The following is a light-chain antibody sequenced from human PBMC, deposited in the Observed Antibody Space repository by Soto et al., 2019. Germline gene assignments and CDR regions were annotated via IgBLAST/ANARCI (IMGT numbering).Light chain of an antibody. CDR2: GAS. CDR3: QEYSDSKA. V-gene: IGKV3-20*01. J-gene: IGKJ1*01. Sequence: IVLTQSPGTLSLSPGERGTLSCRASQSIRNNYLAWYQQTPGQAPRLLIYGASSRATGIPDRFSGSGSGTDFTLIISRLEPEDFAVYYCQEYSDSKAFGQGTKVEIK. CDR1: QSIRNNY.